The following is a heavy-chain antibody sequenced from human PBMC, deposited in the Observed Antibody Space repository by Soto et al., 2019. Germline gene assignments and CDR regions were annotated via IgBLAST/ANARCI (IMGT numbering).Heavy chain of an antibody. J-gene: IGHJ2*01. D-gene: IGHD1-1*01. Sequence: QVRLVQSEGEVKKPGASVKVSCRASGYTFTNYDISWVRQVPGQGLEWMGWISTERDITKYAQKFQGRVTMTTDTFTNTAYMELKSLRFDDAAVYYCARDPTANRASVYFDLWGRGTLVNVSS. CDR1: GYTFTNYD. V-gene: IGHV1-18*04. CDR3: ARDPTANRASVYFDL. CDR2: ISTERDIT.